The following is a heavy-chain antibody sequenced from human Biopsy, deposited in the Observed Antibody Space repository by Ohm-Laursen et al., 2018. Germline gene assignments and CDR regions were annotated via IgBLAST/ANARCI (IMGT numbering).Heavy chain of an antibody. J-gene: IGHJ4*02. D-gene: IGHD6-19*01. CDR3: ALQSVAQMKNFDY. CDR2: ISPKSGDT. CDR1: GFSFTGYY. V-gene: IGHV1-2*02. Sequence: VSSVKVSCKVSGFSFTGYYIHWVRQAPGQGLEWMGWISPKSGDTNYAHKFQGNITMTRDTSMSTAYTEMSRLRCDDTAVYYCALQSVAQMKNFDYWGQGTLVTVSS.